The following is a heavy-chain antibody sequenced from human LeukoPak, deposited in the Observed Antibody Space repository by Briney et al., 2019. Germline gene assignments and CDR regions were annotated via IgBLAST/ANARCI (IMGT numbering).Heavy chain of an antibody. D-gene: IGHD6-19*01. CDR1: GGSISNYY. Sequence: SETLSLTCTVSGGSISNYYWSWIRQPAGKGLEWIGRIYSSGSTNYNPSLKSRVTMSVDTSKNQFSLKLSSVTAADTAVYYCARAPEQWLANNWFDPWGQGTLVTVSS. J-gene: IGHJ5*02. CDR2: IYSSGST. CDR3: ARAPEQWLANNWFDP. V-gene: IGHV4-4*07.